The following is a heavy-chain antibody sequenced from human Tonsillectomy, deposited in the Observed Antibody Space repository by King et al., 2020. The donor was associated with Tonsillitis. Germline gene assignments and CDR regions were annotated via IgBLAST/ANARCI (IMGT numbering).Heavy chain of an antibody. J-gene: IGHJ3*02. CDR1: RFTFSRYW. CDR3: ARGDYVWENYHFSYAFDI. D-gene: IGHD3-16*01. CDR2: IKEDGSEK. V-gene: IGHV3-7*03. Sequence: VQLVESGGGLVQPGGSLRLSCAASRFTFSRYWMSWVRQAPGKGLEWVANIKEDGSEKYYVDSVAGRFTISRDNAKSSLYLQMNRLRAEDTAVYYCARGDYVWENYHFSYAFDIWGQGTMVTVSS.